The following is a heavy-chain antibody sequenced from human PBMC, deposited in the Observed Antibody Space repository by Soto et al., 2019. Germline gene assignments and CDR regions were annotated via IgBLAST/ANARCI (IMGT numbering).Heavy chain of an antibody. CDR1: GFTFSSYA. Sequence: GGSLRLSCAASGFTFSSYAMHWVRQAPGKGLEWVAVISYDGSNKYYADSVKGRFTISRDNSKNTLYLQMNSLRAEDTAVYYCARDFKDIVLMVYAPLDYWGQGTLVTVSA. D-gene: IGHD2-8*01. V-gene: IGHV3-30-3*01. CDR3: ARDFKDIVLMVYAPLDY. CDR2: ISYDGSNK. J-gene: IGHJ4*02.